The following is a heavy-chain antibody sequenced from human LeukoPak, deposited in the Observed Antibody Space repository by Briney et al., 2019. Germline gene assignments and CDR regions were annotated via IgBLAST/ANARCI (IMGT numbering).Heavy chain of an antibody. CDR2: IIPIFGTA. J-gene: IGHJ4*02. CDR3: ARGTIRDGYNLDY. V-gene: IGHV1-69*05. D-gene: IGHD5-24*01. CDR1: GGTFSSYA. Sequence: SVKVSCKASGGTFSSYAISWVRQAPGQGLEWMGGIIPIFGTANYAQMFQGRVTITTDESTSTAYMELSSLRSEDTAVYYCARGTIRDGYNLDYWGQGTLVTVSS.